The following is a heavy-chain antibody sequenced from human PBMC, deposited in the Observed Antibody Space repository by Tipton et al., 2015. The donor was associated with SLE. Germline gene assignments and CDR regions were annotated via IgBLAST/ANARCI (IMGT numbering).Heavy chain of an antibody. CDR3: AKDWAIVVVPAAMDFDY. Sequence: GSLRLSCAASGFTFSSYAMSWVRQAPGKGLEWVSAISGSGGSTYYADSVKGRFTISRDNSKNTLYLQMNSLRAEDTAVYYCAKDWAIVVVPAAMDFDYWGQGTLVTVSS. CDR2: ISGSGGST. D-gene: IGHD2-2*01. V-gene: IGHV3-23*01. J-gene: IGHJ4*02. CDR1: GFTFSSYA.